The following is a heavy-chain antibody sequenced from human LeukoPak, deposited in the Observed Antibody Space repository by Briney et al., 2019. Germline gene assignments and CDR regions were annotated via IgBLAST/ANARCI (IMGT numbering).Heavy chain of an antibody. Sequence: GGSLRLSCATFGFTFSTSWMHWVRQAPGKGLVWVSRINTDGNTRDYADSVKGRFTISRDNAKNTLYLQMNSLRAEDTAVYYCVRDMGYYDKVWGQGTLVTVSS. J-gene: IGHJ4*02. D-gene: IGHD3-22*01. CDR2: INTDGNTR. CDR1: GFTFSTSW. V-gene: IGHV3-74*01. CDR3: VRDMGYYDKV.